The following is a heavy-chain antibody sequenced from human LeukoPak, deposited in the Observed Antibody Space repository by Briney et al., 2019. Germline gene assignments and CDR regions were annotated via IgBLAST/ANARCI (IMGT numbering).Heavy chain of an antibody. J-gene: IGHJ4*02. Sequence: ASVKVSCKASGCTFTGYYMHWVRQAPGQGLEWMGWINPNSGGTNYAQKFQGRVTMTRDTPISTAYMELSRLTSDDTAVYYCARVGGRYPFDYWGQGTLVTVSS. CDR1: GCTFTGYY. CDR2: INPNSGGT. CDR3: ARVGGRYPFDY. D-gene: IGHD1-26*01. V-gene: IGHV1-2*02.